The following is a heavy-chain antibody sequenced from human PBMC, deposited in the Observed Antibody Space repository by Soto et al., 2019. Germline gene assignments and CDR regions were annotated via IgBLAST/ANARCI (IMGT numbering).Heavy chain of an antibody. D-gene: IGHD4-17*01. CDR3: ASFSGATYGDYGGGINY. V-gene: IGHV4-39*01. CDR2: VHYSGST. Sequence: LSLTCTVSGGSISGSSYYWGWIRQPPGKGLECIGSVHYSGSTDYNPSLESRVTISVDTSKNQFSLKLTSVTAADTAVYFCASFSGATYGDYGGGINYWGQGTLVTVSS. J-gene: IGHJ4*02. CDR1: GGSISGSSYY.